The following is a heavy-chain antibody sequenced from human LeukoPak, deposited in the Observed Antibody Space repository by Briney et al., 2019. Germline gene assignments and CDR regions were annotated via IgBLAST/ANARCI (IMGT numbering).Heavy chain of an antibody. J-gene: IGHJ4*02. D-gene: IGHD6-19*01. Sequence: ASVKVSCKASGYTFTCCYMHWVRQAPGQGLEWMGWINPKSGDTHYAQKFQGRVTMTRDQSISTAYMELSSLTSDDKAVYYCASGSSLDGSSGWPAHYYWGQGTLVSVCS. CDR1: GYTFTCCY. V-gene: IGHV1-2*02. CDR2: INPKSGDT. CDR3: ASGSSLDGSSGWPAHYY.